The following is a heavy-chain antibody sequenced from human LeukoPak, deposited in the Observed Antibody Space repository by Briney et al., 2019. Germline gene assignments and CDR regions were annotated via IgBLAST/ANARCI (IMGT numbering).Heavy chain of an antibody. Sequence: GGSLRLSCAASGFTFSSYGMHWVRQAPGKGLEWVAVISYDGSNKYYADSVKGRFTISRDNAKNSLYLQMNSLRDEDTAVYYCARYPDYDSSGYYSPFDYWGQGTLVTVSS. CDR1: GFTFSSYG. CDR3: ARYPDYDSSGYYSPFDY. J-gene: IGHJ4*02. D-gene: IGHD3-22*01. CDR2: ISYDGSNK. V-gene: IGHV3-30*03.